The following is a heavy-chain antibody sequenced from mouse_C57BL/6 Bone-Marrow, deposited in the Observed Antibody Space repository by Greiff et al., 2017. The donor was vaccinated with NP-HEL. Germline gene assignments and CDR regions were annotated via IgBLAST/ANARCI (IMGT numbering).Heavy chain of an antibody. J-gene: IGHJ3*01. CDR1: GYTFTSYG. CDR2: IYPRSGNT. V-gene: IGHV1-81*01. CDR3: ARRGITTFAY. D-gene: IGHD1-1*01. Sequence: VHLVESGAELARPGASVKLSCKASGYTFTSYGISWVKQRTGQGLEWIGEIYPRSGNTYYNEKFKGKATLTADKSSSTAYMELRSLTSEDSAVYFCARRGITTFAYWGQGTLVTVSA.